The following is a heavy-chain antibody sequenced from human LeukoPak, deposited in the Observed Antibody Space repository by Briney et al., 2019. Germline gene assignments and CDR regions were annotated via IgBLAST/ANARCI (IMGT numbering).Heavy chain of an antibody. CDR2: INPNSGGT. J-gene: IGHJ4*02. CDR3: ARNGKETADRNTALDY. CDR1: GYTFTVYY. V-gene: IGHV1-2*06. Sequence: APVKASCKASGYTFTVYYIHWVRQAPGQGLEWMGRINPNSGGTNYAQMFQGRVTMTRDTSISTAYIELSRLSSDDTAVYYCARNGKETADRNTALDYWGQGSLVTVSS. D-gene: IGHD2-21*02.